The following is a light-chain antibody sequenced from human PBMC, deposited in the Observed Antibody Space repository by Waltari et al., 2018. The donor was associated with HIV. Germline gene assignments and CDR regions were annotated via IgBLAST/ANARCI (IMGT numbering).Light chain of an antibody. V-gene: IGLV2-14*03. J-gene: IGLJ1*01. CDR2: AVS. Sequence: QSALTQPASVSGSPGPSITISCTGTSSDVGGYNSVSWYQLHPGKAPKLMIYAVSNRPSGVSNRFSGSKSDNTASLTSSGLQAEDEADYYCSSYTSTSTVYVFGTGTEVTVL. CDR3: SSYTSTSTVYV. CDR1: SSDVGGYNS.